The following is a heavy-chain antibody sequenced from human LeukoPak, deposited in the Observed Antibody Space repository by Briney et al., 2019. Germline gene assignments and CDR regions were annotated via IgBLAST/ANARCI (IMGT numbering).Heavy chain of an antibody. Sequence: SETLSLTCTVSGGSISSGGYYWSWIRQHPGKGLEWIGCIYYSGSTYYNPSLKSRVTISVDTSKNQFSLKLSSVTAADTAVYYCARDSRVRGALGLDYWGQGTLVTVSS. CDR3: ARDSRVRGALGLDY. D-gene: IGHD3-10*01. V-gene: IGHV4-31*03. CDR2: IYYSGST. J-gene: IGHJ4*02. CDR1: GGSISSGGYY.